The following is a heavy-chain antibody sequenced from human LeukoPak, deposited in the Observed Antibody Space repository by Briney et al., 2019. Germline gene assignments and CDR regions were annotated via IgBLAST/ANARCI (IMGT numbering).Heavy chain of an antibody. CDR3: ARRGYYDSSGYPVEYFDY. D-gene: IGHD3-22*01. CDR1: GYSFTTYW. J-gene: IGHJ4*02. V-gene: IGHV5-51*01. Sequence: GESLKISCKGGGYSFTTYWIVWVRQMPGKGLEWMGVIYPGDSDTRYSPSFQGQVTISADKSISTAYLQWSSLKASDTAMYYCARRGYYDSSGYPVEYFDYWGQGTLVTVSS. CDR2: IYPGDSDT.